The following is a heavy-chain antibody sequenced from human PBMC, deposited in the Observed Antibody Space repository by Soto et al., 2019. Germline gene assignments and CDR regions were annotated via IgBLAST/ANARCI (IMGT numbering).Heavy chain of an antibody. CDR3: ARDSHLTGTTVYYYYGMDV. V-gene: IGHV1-69*01. J-gene: IGHJ6*02. CDR1: GGTFSSYA. CDR2: IIPIFGTA. D-gene: IGHD1-7*01. Sequence: QVQLVQSGAEVKKPGSSVKVSCKASGGTFSSYAISWVRQAPGQGLEWMGGIIPIFGTANYAQKFQGRVTITEDESTSTAYMELSSLRSEDTAVYYCARDSHLTGTTVYYYYGMDVWGQVTTVTVSS.